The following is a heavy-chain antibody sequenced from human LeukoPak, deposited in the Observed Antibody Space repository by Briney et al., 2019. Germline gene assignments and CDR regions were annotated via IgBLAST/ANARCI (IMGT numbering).Heavy chain of an antibody. CDR2: IKTKTDDGTT. V-gene: IGHV3-15*01. J-gene: IGHJ4*02. Sequence: PGGSLRLSSAGSGSHFINAGMAGCRQAPGKGLEWVGRIKTKTDDGTTDYVAPVKGRFTISRDDSKNTLYLQMNRLKTEDKAVYYCSTERFRYYDSSGPQLGYSDYWGQGTLVTVSS. CDR3: STERFRYYDSSGPQLGYSDY. D-gene: IGHD3-22*01. CDR1: GSHFINAG.